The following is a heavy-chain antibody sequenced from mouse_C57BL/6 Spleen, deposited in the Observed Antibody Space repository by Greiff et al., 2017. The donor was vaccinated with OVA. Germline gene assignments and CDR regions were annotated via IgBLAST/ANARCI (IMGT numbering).Heavy chain of an antibody. J-gene: IGHJ3*01. Sequence: EVHLVESGEGLVKPGGSLKLSCAASGFTFSSYAMSWVRQTPEKRLEWVAYISSGGDYIYYADTVKGRFTISRDNARNTLYLQMSSLKSEDTAMYYCTRDEYYGNYLAYWGQGTLVTVSA. D-gene: IGHD2-1*01. CDR3: TRDEYYGNYLAY. CDR2: ISSGGDYI. V-gene: IGHV5-9-1*02. CDR1: GFTFSSYA.